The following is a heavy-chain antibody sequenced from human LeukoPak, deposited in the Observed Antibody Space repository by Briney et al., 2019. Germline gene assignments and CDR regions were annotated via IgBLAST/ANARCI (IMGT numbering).Heavy chain of an antibody. V-gene: IGHV1-69*13. D-gene: IGHD6-6*01. Sequence: SVKVSCKASGYTFTSYDINWVRQATGQGLEWMGGIIPIFGTANYAQKFQGRVTITADESTSTAYMELSSLRSEDTAVYYCARERTEYGSSFFAFDIWGQGTMVTVSS. J-gene: IGHJ3*02. CDR1: GYTFTSYD. CDR2: IIPIFGTA. CDR3: ARERTEYGSSFFAFDI.